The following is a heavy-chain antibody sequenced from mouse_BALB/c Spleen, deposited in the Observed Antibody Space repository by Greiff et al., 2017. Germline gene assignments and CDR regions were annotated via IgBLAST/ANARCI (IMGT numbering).Heavy chain of an antibody. Sequence: DVQLVESGGGLVQPGGSLKLSCAASGFTFSSYGMSWVRQTPDKRLELVATINSNGGSTYYPDSVKGRFTISRDNAKNTLYLQMSSLKSEDTAMYYCARPGGDYWGQGTSVTVSS. CDR3: ARPGGDY. J-gene: IGHJ4*01. CDR2: INSNGGST. CDR1: GFTFSSYG. D-gene: IGHD4-1*01. V-gene: IGHV5-6-3*01.